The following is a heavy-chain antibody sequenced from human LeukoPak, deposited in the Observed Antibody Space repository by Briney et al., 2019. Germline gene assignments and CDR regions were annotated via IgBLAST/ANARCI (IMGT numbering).Heavy chain of an antibody. Sequence: PSETLSLTRTVSGGSISSYYWSWIRQPPGKGLEWIGYIYYSGSTNYNPSLKSRVTISVDRSKNQFSLKLSSVTAADTAVYYCARELGGSYRGVYDYWGQGTLVTVSS. CDR2: IYYSGST. J-gene: IGHJ4*02. CDR3: ARELGGSYRGVYDY. V-gene: IGHV4-59*01. D-gene: IGHD1-26*01. CDR1: GGSISSYY.